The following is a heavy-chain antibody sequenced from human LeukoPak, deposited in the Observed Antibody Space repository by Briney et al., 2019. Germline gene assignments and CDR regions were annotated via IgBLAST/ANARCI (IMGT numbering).Heavy chain of an antibody. CDR3: ARGRAYDYVSSPRGAFADY. Sequence: SETLSLTCTVSGVSISSGGYYWSWIRQHPGKGLEWIGHIKYSGNTYYSPSLQSRGTISLDRSKNQFSLKLSSVTAPDTAVYYCARGRAYDYVSSPRGAFADYCGQGALVTVTS. D-gene: IGHD3-10*02. CDR2: IKYSGNT. V-gene: IGHV4-31*03. J-gene: IGHJ4*02. CDR1: GVSISSGGYY.